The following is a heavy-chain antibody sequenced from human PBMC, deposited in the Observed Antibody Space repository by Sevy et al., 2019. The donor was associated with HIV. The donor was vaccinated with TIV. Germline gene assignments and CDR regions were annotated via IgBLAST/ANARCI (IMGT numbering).Heavy chain of an antibody. J-gene: IGHJ4*02. Sequence: SETLSLTCSVSGGSISSFYWSWIRQPPGKGLEWIGYIYYNGSTNHNPSLRKRVTTSVDTSKNLFSLKLSSVTAADTAVYFCARGKVLFDYWGQGTLVTVSS. CDR2: IYYNGST. D-gene: IGHD2-8*01. CDR3: ARGKVLFDY. V-gene: IGHV4-59*01. CDR1: GGSISSFY.